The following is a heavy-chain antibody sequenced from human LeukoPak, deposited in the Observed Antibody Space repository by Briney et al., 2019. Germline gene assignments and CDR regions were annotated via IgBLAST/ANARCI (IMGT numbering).Heavy chain of an antibody. V-gene: IGHV5-51*01. CDR3: ASSTVTTTEYFQH. J-gene: IGHJ1*01. CDR2: IYPGDSDT. CDR1: GYSFTSYW. Sequence: GESLKISCKGSGYSFTSYWIGWVRQMPGKGLEWMGIIYPGDSDTRYSPSFQGQVTISADKSISTAYLQWSSLKASDTAMSYCASSTVTTTEYFQHWGQGTLVNVSS. D-gene: IGHD4-17*01.